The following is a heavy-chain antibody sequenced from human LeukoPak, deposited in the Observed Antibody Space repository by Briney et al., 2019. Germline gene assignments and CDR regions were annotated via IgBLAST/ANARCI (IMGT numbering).Heavy chain of an antibody. Sequence: ASVKVSCMASGYTFTGYYMHWVRQAPGQGLEWMGWINPNSGGTNYAQKFQGRVTMTRDTSISTAYMELSRLRSDDTAVYYCARGSLLRQQLVRNWFDPWGQGTLVTVSS. D-gene: IGHD6-13*01. V-gene: IGHV1-2*02. J-gene: IGHJ5*02. CDR3: ARGSLLRQQLVRNWFDP. CDR2: INPNSGGT. CDR1: GYTFTGYY.